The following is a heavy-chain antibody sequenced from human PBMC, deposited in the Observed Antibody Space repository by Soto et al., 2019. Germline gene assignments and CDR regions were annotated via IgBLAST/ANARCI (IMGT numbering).Heavy chain of an antibody. J-gene: IGHJ4*02. CDR2: ITPISDSA. Sequence: SVKVSCKVSGGSFHSSAINWLRQAPGQGLEWMGGITPISDSANYAQNFQGRVTITADVYTTTAYMEVNSLTSEDTAVFYCAIAPNSNHQLTRYWGQGTMVTVYS. D-gene: IGHD1-1*01. CDR3: AIAPNSNHQLTRY. CDR1: GGSFHSSA. V-gene: IGHV1-69*13.